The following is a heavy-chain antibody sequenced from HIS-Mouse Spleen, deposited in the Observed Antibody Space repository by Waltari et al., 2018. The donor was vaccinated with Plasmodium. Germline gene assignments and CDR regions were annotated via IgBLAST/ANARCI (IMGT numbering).Heavy chain of an antibody. CDR3: ASSWYWYFDL. CDR2: IKKDGSEK. Sequence: EVQLVESGGGLVQPGGSLRLSCAASGFTYSSYWMSWVRQAPGKELEWVANIKKDGSEKYYVYSVKGRFTISRDNAKNSLYLQMNSLRAEDTAVYYCASSWYWYFDLWGRGTLVTVSS. V-gene: IGHV3-7*01. D-gene: IGHD6-13*01. J-gene: IGHJ2*01. CDR1: GFTYSSYW.